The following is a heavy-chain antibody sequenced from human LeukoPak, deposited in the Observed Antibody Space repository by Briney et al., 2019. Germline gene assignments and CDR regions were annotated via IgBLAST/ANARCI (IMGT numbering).Heavy chain of an antibody. J-gene: IGHJ4*02. CDR1: GGSISSGGYY. CDR3: AREHAAQKTSLDY. Sequence: SETLSLTCTVSGGSISSGGYYWSWIRQPPGKGLEWIGYIYHSGSTYYNPSLKSRVTISVDRSKNQFSLKLSSVTAADTAVYYCAREHAAQKTSLDYWGQGTLVTVSS. V-gene: IGHV4-30-2*01. CDR2: IYHSGST. D-gene: IGHD2-2*01.